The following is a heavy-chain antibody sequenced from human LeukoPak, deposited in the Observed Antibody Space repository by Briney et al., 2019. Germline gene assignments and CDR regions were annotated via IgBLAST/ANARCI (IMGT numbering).Heavy chain of an antibody. CDR2: IYYSGST. V-gene: IGHV4-39*07. J-gene: IGHJ4*02. Sequence: SETLSLTCTVSGGSISSSRYYWGWIRQPPGKGLEWIGSIYYSGSTNYNPSLKSRVTISVDTSKNQFSLKLSSVTAADTAVYYCARGDYDILTGYHLTGYWGQGTLVTVSS. CDR3: ARGDYDILTGYHLTGY. D-gene: IGHD3-9*01. CDR1: GGSISSSRYY.